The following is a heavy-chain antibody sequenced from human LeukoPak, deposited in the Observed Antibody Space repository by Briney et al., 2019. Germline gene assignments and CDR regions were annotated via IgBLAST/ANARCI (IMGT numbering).Heavy chain of an antibody. CDR2: ISYDGSNK. D-gene: IGHD6-19*01. CDR1: GSPFSSYA. V-gene: IGHV3-30-3*01. J-gene: IGHJ4*02. Sequence: GGSLRLSCAASGSPFSSYAMHWVRQAPGKGLEWVAVISYDGSNKYYADSVKGRFTISRDNSKNTLYLQMNSLRAEDTAVYYCVKGSGSSGWYAKYLDYWGQGTLVTVSS. CDR3: VKGSGSSGWYAKYLDY.